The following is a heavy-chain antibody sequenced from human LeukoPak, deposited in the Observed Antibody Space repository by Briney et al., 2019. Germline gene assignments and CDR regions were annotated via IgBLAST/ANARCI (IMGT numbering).Heavy chain of an antibody. CDR2: INSDGRST. Sequence: GGSLRLSCAASGFTFSNYWMHWVRQAPGKGPVWVSRINSDGRSTNYADSVKGRFTISRDNAKNTVYLQMNSLRAEDTALYYCARGPSGGYYFEDWGQGTLVTVSS. CDR1: GFTFSNYW. CDR3: ARGPSGGYYFED. V-gene: IGHV3-74*01. J-gene: IGHJ4*02. D-gene: IGHD6-19*01.